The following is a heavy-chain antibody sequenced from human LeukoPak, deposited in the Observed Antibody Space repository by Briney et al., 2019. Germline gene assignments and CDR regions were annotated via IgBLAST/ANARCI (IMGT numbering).Heavy chain of an antibody. CDR3: ARRKELHAFDI. Sequence: ASVTLSFTASASTFTIYGISRVRHAPGQGLERKGWISAYNGNTNYSQKLQGRVTMTTDTSTSTAYMELRSLRSDDTAVYYCARRKELHAFDIWGQGTMVTVSS. CDR2: ISAYNGNT. V-gene: IGHV1-18*01. D-gene: IGHD1-26*01. CDR1: ASTFTIYG. J-gene: IGHJ3*02.